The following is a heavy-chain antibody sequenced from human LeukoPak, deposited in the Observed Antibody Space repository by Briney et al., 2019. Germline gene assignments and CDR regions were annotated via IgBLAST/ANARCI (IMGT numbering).Heavy chain of an antibody. V-gene: IGHV4-39*07. CDR3: ARDPMPRSGSYGGGWFDP. D-gene: IGHD1-26*01. CDR2: IYYSGST. J-gene: IGHJ5*02. Sequence: SQTLSLICTVSGGFIRSTSYYWGWIRQPPGKGLEWIGSIYYSGSTYYNPSLKSRVTISVATSKNQFSLKLSSVTAADTAVYYCARDPMPRSGSYGGGWFDPWGQGTLVTVSS. CDR1: GGFIRSTSYY.